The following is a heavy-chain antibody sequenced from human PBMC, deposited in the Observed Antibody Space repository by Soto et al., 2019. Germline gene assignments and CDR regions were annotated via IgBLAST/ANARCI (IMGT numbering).Heavy chain of an antibody. Sequence: GGSLRLSCAASGFTFSSYDMHWVRQATGKGLEWVSAIGTAGDTYYPGSVKGRFTISRENAKNSLYLQMNSLRAGDTAVYYCARGPTWVVPAVRRTHCGGDCYEGAFDIWGQGTMVTVSS. V-gene: IGHV3-13*01. J-gene: IGHJ3*02. CDR2: IGTAGDT. CDR1: GFTFSSYD. D-gene: IGHD2-21*01. CDR3: ARGPTWVVPAVRRTHCGGDCYEGAFDI.